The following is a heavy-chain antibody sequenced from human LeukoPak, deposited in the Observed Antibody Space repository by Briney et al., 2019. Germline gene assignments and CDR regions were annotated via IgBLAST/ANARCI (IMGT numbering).Heavy chain of an antibody. Sequence: PSETLSLTCTVSGGSISRYYWSWIRHPAGKGLEWIGRIYTSGSTNYNPSLKSRVTMAVDTSKHQFSLKLSSVTAADSAVYYCAIDYYGSGSYDYWGQGTLVTVSS. V-gene: IGHV4-4*07. CDR2: IYTSGST. CDR1: GGSISRYY. J-gene: IGHJ4*02. CDR3: AIDYYGSGSYDY. D-gene: IGHD3-10*01.